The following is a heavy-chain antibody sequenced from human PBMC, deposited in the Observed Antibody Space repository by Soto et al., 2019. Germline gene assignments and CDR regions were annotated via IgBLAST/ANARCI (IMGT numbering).Heavy chain of an antibody. CDR1: GLTLSTFD. J-gene: IGHJ4*02. CDR2: IRGNVGST. Sequence: GGSLRLSGAASGLTLSTFDITWVSQAPGKGLEWVSLIRGNVGSTQYAECVKGRFSISRDNSRYTLYLQMNSLRAEDTAVYFCVKGAWLDYWCQGKMVRVSS. D-gene: IGHD3-16*01. V-gene: IGHV3-23*01. CDR3: VKGAWLDY.